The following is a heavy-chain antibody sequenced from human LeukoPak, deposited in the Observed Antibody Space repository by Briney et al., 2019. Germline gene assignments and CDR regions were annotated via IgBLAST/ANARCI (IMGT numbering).Heavy chain of an antibody. J-gene: IGHJ4*02. CDR1: GSTFSSYA. CDR3: ARAEYSSSWYPGY. Sequence: PGGSLRLSCAASGSTFSSYAMHWVRQAPGKRLEWVAVISYDGSNKYYADSVKGRFTISRDNSKNTLYLQMNSLRAEDTAVYYCARAEYSSSWYPGYWGQGTLVTVSS. V-gene: IGHV3-30*04. CDR2: ISYDGSNK. D-gene: IGHD6-13*01.